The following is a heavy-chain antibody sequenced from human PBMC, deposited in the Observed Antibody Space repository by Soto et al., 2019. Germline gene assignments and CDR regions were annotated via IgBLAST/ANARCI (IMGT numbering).Heavy chain of an antibody. D-gene: IGHD2-21*02. CDR1: GYTFTSYA. J-gene: IGHJ4*02. Sequence: QVQLVQSGAEEKKPGASVKVSCKASGYTFTSYAMHWVRQAPEQRLEWRGWTNAANGNTKYSQKFQGRVAITRDTSASTAYMERSRLRSEDTAVYYCARSIVVVTALDYGGQGTLVTVSS. CDR3: ARSIVVVTALDY. V-gene: IGHV1-3*05. CDR2: TNAANGNT.